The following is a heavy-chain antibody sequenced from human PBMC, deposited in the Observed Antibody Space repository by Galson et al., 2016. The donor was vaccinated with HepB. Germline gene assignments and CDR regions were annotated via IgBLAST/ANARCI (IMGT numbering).Heavy chain of an antibody. CDR1: GGTFNSYV. J-gene: IGHJ5*02. CDR3: ARGATVGARVWFDP. V-gene: IGHV1-69*06. Sequence: SVKVSCKASGGTFNSYVINWVRQAPGHGLEWMGGITPIFGSATYAQKFQGRVTLTAVKSAHTVYMELRSLRSEDTAVYYCARGATVGARVWFDPWGQGTLVTVSS. D-gene: IGHD1-26*01. CDR2: ITPIFGSA.